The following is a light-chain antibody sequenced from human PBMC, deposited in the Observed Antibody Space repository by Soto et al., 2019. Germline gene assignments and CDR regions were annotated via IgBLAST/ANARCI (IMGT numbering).Light chain of an antibody. Sequence: QSALTQPPSASGSPGQSVTISCTGTSGDVGAYNYVSWYQQHPGKAPKLLIYEVTKWPSGVPDRFSGSKSGNTASLTVSGLQAEDEADYYCISYAGSNNFVFGTGTKLTVL. CDR2: EVT. V-gene: IGLV2-8*01. J-gene: IGLJ1*01. CDR3: ISYAGSNNFV. CDR1: SGDVGAYNY.